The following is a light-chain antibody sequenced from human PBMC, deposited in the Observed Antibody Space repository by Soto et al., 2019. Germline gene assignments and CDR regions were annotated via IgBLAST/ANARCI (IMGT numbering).Light chain of an antibody. CDR2: DAS. CDR1: QDISNY. V-gene: IGKV1-33*01. CDR3: QQDDNLPLT. Sequence: DIQMTQSPSSLSASIEDRVTITCQASQDISNYLNWYQQKPGKAPKLLIYDASNLETGVPSRFSGSGSGTDFTFTISSLQPEDIATYYCQQDDNLPLTFAQGRRLEIK. J-gene: IGKJ5*01.